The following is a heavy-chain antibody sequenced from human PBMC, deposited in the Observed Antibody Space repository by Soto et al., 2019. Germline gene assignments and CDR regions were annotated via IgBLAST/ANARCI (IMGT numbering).Heavy chain of an antibody. CDR1: GFTFSNAW. CDR2: IKSKTDGGTT. D-gene: IGHD3-3*01. V-gene: IGHV3-15*01. Sequence: GGSLRLSCAASGFTFSNAWMSWVRQAPGKGLEWVGRIKSKTDGGTTDYAAPVKGRFTISRDDSKNTLYLQMNSLKTEDTAVYYCTSLYYDFWSGYYFPPDAFDIWGQGTMVTVSS. J-gene: IGHJ3*02. CDR3: TSLYYDFWSGYYFPPDAFDI.